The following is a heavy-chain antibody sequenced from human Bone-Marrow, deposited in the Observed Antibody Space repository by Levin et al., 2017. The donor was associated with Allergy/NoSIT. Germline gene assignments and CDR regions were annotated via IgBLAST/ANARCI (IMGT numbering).Heavy chain of an antibody. CDR2: IKQDGSEK. Sequence: GGSLRLFCAASGFTFSTYWMSWVRQAPGKGLEWVANIKQDGSEKYYVDSVRGRFTISRDNAKNSLFLQVNSLRAEDTAVYYCARDPYSSGWYRSFDYWGQGTLVTVSS. D-gene: IGHD6-19*01. CDR3: ARDPYSSGWYRSFDY. J-gene: IGHJ4*02. V-gene: IGHV3-7*01. CDR1: GFTFSTYW.